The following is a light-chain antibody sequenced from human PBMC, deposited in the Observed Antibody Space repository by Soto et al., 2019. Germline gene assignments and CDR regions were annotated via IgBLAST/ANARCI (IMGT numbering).Light chain of an antibody. V-gene: IGLV2-23*02. CDR2: EVS. J-gene: IGLJ1*01. CDR1: SSDVGSYNL. Sequence: QSALTQPASVSGSPGQSITISCTGPSSDVGSYNLVSWYQQHPGKAPKLMLYEVSKRPSGVSNRFSGSKSGNTASLTISGLQAEDEADYYCCSYAGSSTYVFGTGTKLTVL. CDR3: CSYAGSSTYV.